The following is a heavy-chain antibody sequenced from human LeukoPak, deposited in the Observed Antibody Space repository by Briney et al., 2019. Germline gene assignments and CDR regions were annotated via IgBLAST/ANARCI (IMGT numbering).Heavy chain of an antibody. CDR3: ATVSYYYDSRDFDY. V-gene: IGHV1-2*02. CDR1: GYIFTGYY. D-gene: IGHD3-22*01. Sequence: EASVKVSCKASGYIFTGYYMHWVRQAPGQGLEWMGWINPNSGGTNYAQKFQGRVTMTRDTSISTAYMELSRLRSDDTAVYYCATVSYYYDSRDFDYWGQGTLVAVSS. J-gene: IGHJ4*02. CDR2: INPNSGGT.